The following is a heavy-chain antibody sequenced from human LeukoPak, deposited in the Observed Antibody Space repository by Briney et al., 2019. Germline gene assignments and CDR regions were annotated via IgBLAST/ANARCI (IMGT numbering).Heavy chain of an antibody. D-gene: IGHD2/OR15-2a*01. J-gene: IGHJ6*02. CDR3: ASYLTSIPSGMDV. CDR1: GFTFSSYW. Sequence: GGSLRLSCAASGFTFSSYWMHWLRQAPRKGLVWVSRISTDGSSRSYADSVKGRFTISRDNAKNTLYLQMNSLRAEDTAVYYCASYLTSIPSGMDVWGQGATVTVSS. CDR2: ISTDGSSR. V-gene: IGHV3-74*01.